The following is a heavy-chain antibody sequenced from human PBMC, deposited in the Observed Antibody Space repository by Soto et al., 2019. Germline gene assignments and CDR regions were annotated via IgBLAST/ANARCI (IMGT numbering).Heavy chain of an antibody. V-gene: IGHV3-23*01. CDR3: AKGNGYSSSRPPPKQHYYYGMDV. J-gene: IGHJ6*02. CDR1: GFTFSSYA. Sequence: GGSLRLSCAASGFTFSSYAMSWVRQAPGKGLEWVSAFSGSGGSTYYADSVKGRFTISRDNSKNTLYLQMNSLRAEDTAVYYCAKGNGYSSSRPPPKQHYYYGMDVWGQGTTVTVSS. CDR2: FSGSGGST. D-gene: IGHD6-13*01.